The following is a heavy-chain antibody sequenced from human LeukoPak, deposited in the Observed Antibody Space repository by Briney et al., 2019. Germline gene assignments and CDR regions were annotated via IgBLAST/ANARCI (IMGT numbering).Heavy chain of an antibody. J-gene: IGHJ4*02. Sequence: PGGSLRLSCAASGFTFSTYNMNWVRQAPGKGLEWVSYISSSSSTINYADSVKGRFTISRDNAKNSLYLQMNSLRAEDTAVYYCARDLSLSLFDYWGQGTLVTVSS. CDR2: ISSSSSTI. D-gene: IGHD2/OR15-2a*01. CDR1: GFTFSTYN. V-gene: IGHV3-48*01. CDR3: ARDLSLSLFDY.